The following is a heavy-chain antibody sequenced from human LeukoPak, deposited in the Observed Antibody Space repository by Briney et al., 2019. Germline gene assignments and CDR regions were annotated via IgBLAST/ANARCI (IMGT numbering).Heavy chain of an antibody. CDR2: IYYSGST. CDR3: ARDWKRIYYDTRDGPNWFDP. V-gene: IGHV4-39*07. Sequence: SETLSLTCTVSGGSISSSSYYWGWIRQPPGKGLEWIGSIYYSGSTYYNPSLKSRVTISVDTSKNQFSLKLSSVTAADTAVYYCARDWKRIYYDTRDGPNWFDPWGQGTLVTVSS. D-gene: IGHD3-22*01. CDR1: GGSISSSSYY. J-gene: IGHJ5*02.